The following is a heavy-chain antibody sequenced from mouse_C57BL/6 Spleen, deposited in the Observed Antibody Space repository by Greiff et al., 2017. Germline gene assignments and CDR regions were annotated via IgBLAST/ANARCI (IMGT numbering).Heavy chain of an antibody. V-gene: IGHV1-42*01. Sequence: VQLQQSGPELVKPGASVKISCTASGFSFTGYYMHWVKQSPEKSLEWIGEINPGTGGTTYNPKFKGKATLTVDKSSSTAYMQLKRLTSEDSAVYYCASNYVAWFAYWGQGTLVTVSA. D-gene: IGHD1-1*02. J-gene: IGHJ3*01. CDR1: GFSFTGYY. CDR2: INPGTGGT. CDR3: ASNYVAWFAY.